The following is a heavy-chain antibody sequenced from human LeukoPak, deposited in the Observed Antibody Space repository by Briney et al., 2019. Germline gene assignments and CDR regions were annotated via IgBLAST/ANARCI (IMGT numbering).Heavy chain of an antibody. CDR3: ARDPGYSYGPRWYYGMDV. D-gene: IGHD5-18*01. CDR2: INSDGSST. V-gene: IGHV3-74*01. Sequence: GGSLRLSCAASGFTFSSYWMHWVRQAPGKGLVWVSRINSDGSSTSYADSVKGRFTISRDNAKNTLYLQMNSLRAEDTAVYYCARDPGYSYGPRWYYGMDVWGQGTTVTVSS. J-gene: IGHJ6*02. CDR1: GFTFSSYW.